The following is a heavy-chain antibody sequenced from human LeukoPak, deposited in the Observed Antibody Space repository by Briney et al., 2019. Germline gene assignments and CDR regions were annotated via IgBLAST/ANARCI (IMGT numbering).Heavy chain of an antibody. Sequence: SEXLSLTCTVSGYSISSGYYWGWIRQPPGKGLEWSGRIYHSWTTYYNPSLNTRVTISVDTSKTQFSLKLSSVTAADTAVYYCARVGGYSYGLYYFDYWGQGTLVTVSS. CDR1: GYSISSGYY. CDR2: IYHSWTT. CDR3: ARVGGYSYGLYYFDY. J-gene: IGHJ4*02. V-gene: IGHV4-38-2*02. D-gene: IGHD5-18*01.